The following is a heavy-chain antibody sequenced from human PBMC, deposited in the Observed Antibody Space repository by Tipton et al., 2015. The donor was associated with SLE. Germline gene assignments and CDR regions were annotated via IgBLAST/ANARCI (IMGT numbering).Heavy chain of an antibody. CDR1: GDSISSNY. D-gene: IGHD6-6*01. V-gene: IGHV4-59*12. Sequence: TLSLTCSVSGDSISSNYWTWIRQPPGKGLEWIGYSSKSGSTSYNPSLKSRVTISLDTSKNQMSLSLRSVIAADTAVYYCAREGQLVPTWFDPWGQGTLVTVSS. CDR3: AREGQLVPTWFDP. CDR2: SSKSGST. J-gene: IGHJ5*02.